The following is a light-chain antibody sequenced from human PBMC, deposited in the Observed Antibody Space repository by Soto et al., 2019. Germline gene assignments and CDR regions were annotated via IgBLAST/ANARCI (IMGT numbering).Light chain of an antibody. CDR1: HGIGAT. J-gene: IGKJ4*01. CDR2: DTS. V-gene: IGKV3-15*01. Sequence: EVVMTQSPATLSVSPVEGVTRSCMASHGIGATLAWSQHKPGQTPRLLIYDTSTRATGVPARFSGSMSVTEFTLTINSLQSEDFAISYCQPYNNWPLTFGGGTKVESK. CDR3: QPYNNWPLT.